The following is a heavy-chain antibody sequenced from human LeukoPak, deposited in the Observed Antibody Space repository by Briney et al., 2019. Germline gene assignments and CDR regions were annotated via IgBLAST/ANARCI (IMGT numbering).Heavy chain of an antibody. CDR3: ARGVGDIVVVPAAIIYFDY. J-gene: IGHJ4*02. CDR1: GGSISSGGYY. D-gene: IGHD2-2*01. CDR2: IYYSGST. Sequence: SETLSLPCTVSGGSISSGGYYWSWIRQHPGKGLEWIGYIYYSGSTYYNPSLKSRATISVDTSKNQFSLKLSSVTAADTAVYYCARGVGDIVVVPAAIIYFDYWGQGTLVTVSS. V-gene: IGHV4-31*03.